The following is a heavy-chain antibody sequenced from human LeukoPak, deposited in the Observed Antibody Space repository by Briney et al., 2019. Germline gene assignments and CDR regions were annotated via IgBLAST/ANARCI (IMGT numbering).Heavy chain of an antibody. CDR1: GYTFTSYG. CDR3: ARESPGIAAAGREPFDY. Sequence: GASVKVSCKASGYTFTSYGISWVRQAPGQGLERMGWISAYNGNTNYAQKLQGRVTMTTDTSTSTAYMELRSLRSDDTAVYYCARESPGIAAAGREPFDYWGQGTLVTVSS. D-gene: IGHD6-13*01. V-gene: IGHV1-18*01. CDR2: ISAYNGNT. J-gene: IGHJ4*02.